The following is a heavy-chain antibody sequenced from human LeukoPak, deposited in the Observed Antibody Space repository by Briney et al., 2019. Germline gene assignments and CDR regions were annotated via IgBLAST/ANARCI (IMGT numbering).Heavy chain of an antibody. Sequence: ASVKVSCEASGGTFSSYAISWVRQAPGQGLEWMGGIIPIFGTANYAQKFQGRVTITTDESTSTAYMELSSLRSEDTAAYYCARARGNSSSWFPSWFDPWGQGTLVTVSS. CDR2: IIPIFGTA. CDR1: GGTFSSYA. D-gene: IGHD6-13*01. V-gene: IGHV1-69*05. CDR3: ARARGNSSSWFPSWFDP. J-gene: IGHJ5*02.